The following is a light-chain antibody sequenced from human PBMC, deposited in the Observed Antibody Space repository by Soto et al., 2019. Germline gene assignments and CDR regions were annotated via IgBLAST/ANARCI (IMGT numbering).Light chain of an antibody. V-gene: IGKV2-28*01. CDR1: QSLLHSNGYNY. CDR3: LQARQTRT. J-gene: IGKJ1*01. Sequence: DIVTTQSPLSLPVTPGEPASISCRSSQSLLHSNGYNYLDWYLQKPGQSPPLLIYLGSNRASAAPDRFSRRGSVTDSPVQSSAMGAADVSVDSCLQARQTRTVAQRNKV. CDR2: LGS.